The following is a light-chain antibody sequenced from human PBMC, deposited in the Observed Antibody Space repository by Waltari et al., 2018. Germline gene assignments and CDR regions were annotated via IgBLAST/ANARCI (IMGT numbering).Light chain of an antibody. Sequence: QSALTQPAPVSGSPGQSLTIPCTAHINDFGSSNLASRYPQPPGKAPTLIIFEVAKRPSGVSSRFSGSKSGNIASLTISGLQAEDEADYYCCSYAGSSTFDVFGTGTKVTV. V-gene: IGLV2-23*02. CDR2: EVA. CDR1: INDFGSSNL. CDR3: CSYAGSSTFDV. J-gene: IGLJ1*01.